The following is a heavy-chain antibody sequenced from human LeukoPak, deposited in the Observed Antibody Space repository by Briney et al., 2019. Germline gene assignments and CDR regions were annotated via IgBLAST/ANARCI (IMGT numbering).Heavy chain of an antibody. D-gene: IGHD6-6*01. CDR1: GGSFSSYA. CDR3: ARGGSSSFEDFDY. CDR2: IIPVFDTA. Sequence: GASVKVSCEASGGSFSSYAISWVRQAPGQGLEWMGGIIPVFDTANYTQKFQGRVTITADESTSTAYMELSSLRSEDTAVYYCARGGSSSFEDFDYWGQGTLATVSS. V-gene: IGHV1-69*13. J-gene: IGHJ4*02.